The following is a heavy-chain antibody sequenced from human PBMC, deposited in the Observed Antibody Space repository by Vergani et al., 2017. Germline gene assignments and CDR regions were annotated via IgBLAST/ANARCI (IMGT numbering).Heavy chain of an antibody. D-gene: IGHD2/OR15-2a*01. V-gene: IGHV4-31*03. CDR3: ARALTTGSLYFQH. CDR1: GGSISSGGYY. J-gene: IGHJ1*01. CDR2: IYYSGST. Sequence: QVQLQESGPGLVKPSQTLSLTCTVSGGSISSGGYYWSWIRQHPGKGLEWLGYIYYSGSTYYNPSLRSRVTISVDTSKNQFSLKLSSVTAADTAVYYCARALTTGSLYFQHWGQGTLVTVSS.